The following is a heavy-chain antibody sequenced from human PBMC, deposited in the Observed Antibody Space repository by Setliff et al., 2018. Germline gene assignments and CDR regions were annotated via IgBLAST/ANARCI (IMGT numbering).Heavy chain of an antibody. J-gene: IGHJ4*02. D-gene: IGHD3-10*01. CDR1: GFTFSNYA. Sequence: PGGSLRLSCAASGFTFSNYAMNWVRQAPGKGPEWVSVIYSDGSSTYYGDSVKGRFTISRDNSQNTLYLQMNSLRAEDTAVYYCAKDRPQGVNGRSLDYWGRGALVTVSS. CDR2: IYSDGSST. CDR3: AKDRPQGVNGRSLDY. V-gene: IGHV3-23*03.